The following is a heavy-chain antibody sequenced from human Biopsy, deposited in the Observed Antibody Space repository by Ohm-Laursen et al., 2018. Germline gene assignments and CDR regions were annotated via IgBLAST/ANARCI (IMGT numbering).Heavy chain of an antibody. CDR2: IYTIGET. J-gene: IGHJ3*01. CDR3: AREDEGLLRALDL. CDR1: GASITGYF. V-gene: IGHV4-4*07. D-gene: IGHD3-3*01. Sequence: GTLSLTCTVSGASITGYFWTWVRQPAGKGLEWIGNIYTIGETTYNPSLESRVTMSLDTSENQYSLKMTSLTAADTAVYFCAREDEGLLRALDLWGQGTMVTVSS.